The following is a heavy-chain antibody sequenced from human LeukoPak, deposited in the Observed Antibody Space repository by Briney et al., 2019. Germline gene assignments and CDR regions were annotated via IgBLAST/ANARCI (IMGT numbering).Heavy chain of an antibody. CDR1: GGSISSDSYY. CDR2: IYYSGTT. V-gene: IGHV4-39*01. J-gene: IGHJ3*02. Sequence: SETLSLTCTVSGGSISSDSYYWDWIRQPPGKGLEWIGSIYYSGTTGYNPSLQSRVTMSVDRSKNQFSLKVRYATAADTAVYYCARHARREVLGHSAFDIWGQGTMVTVSS. CDR3: ARHARREVLGHSAFDI. D-gene: IGHD2-8*01.